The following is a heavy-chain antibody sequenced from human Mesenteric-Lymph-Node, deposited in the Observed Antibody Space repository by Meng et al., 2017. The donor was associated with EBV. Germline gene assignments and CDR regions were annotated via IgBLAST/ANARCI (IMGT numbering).Heavy chain of an antibody. Sequence: QHPLKVSGPSLVKPTQTLTLTCTFSGFSLSTYGLTVNWIRQPPGWALEWLALVYWDDDKGYSPSLRSRLTITRDTSKNQVVLTMTNMDPVDTGTYFCARSGGYGTPLDYWGQGTLVTVSS. D-gene: IGHD6-25*01. CDR1: GFSLSTYGLT. J-gene: IGHJ4*02. CDR2: VYWDDDK. V-gene: IGHV2-5*02. CDR3: ARSGGYGTPLDY.